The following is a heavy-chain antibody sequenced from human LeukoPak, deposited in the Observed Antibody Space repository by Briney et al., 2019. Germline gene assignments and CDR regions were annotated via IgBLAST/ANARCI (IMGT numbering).Heavy chain of an antibody. J-gene: IGHJ4*02. Sequence: ASETLSLTCTVSGGSINSYYWSWMRQPPGKGLEWIGYIYYSGSTHYNPSLKSRVTMSVDTSKSQFSLKLNSVTAADTAVYYCARAGYCSSTKCYEGLLFDYWGQGTMVTVSS. CDR1: GGSINSYY. CDR2: IYYSGST. V-gene: IGHV4-59*01. D-gene: IGHD2-2*01. CDR3: ARAGYCSSTKCYEGLLFDY.